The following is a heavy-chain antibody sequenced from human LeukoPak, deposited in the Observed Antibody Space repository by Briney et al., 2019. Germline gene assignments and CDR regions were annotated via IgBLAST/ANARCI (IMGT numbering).Heavy chain of an antibody. Sequence: PGGSLRLSCAASGFTFSSYSMNWVRQAPGKGLEWVSSISSSSSYIYYADSVKGRFTISRDNAKNSLYLQMNSLRAEDTAVYYCARGQVVVAAPGYYGMDVWGQGTTVTVSS. J-gene: IGHJ6*02. CDR1: GFTFSSYS. CDR2: ISSSSSYI. V-gene: IGHV3-21*01. CDR3: ARGQVVVAAPGYYGMDV. D-gene: IGHD2-15*01.